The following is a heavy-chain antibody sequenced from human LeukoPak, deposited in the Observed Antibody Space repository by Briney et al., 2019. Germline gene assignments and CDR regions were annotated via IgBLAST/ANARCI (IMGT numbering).Heavy chain of an antibody. CDR2: VSYSGRT. Sequence: SETLSLTCTVSGASISNYHWSWIRQPPGKGLECIGYVSYSGRTNHNPSLKSRVTISADTSKNQFSLKLTSVTAADTAVYDCARHERGAENLDYWGQGTLVTVSS. V-gene: IGHV4-59*08. J-gene: IGHJ4*02. CDR3: ARHERGAENLDY. CDR1: GASISNYH. D-gene: IGHD1-1*01.